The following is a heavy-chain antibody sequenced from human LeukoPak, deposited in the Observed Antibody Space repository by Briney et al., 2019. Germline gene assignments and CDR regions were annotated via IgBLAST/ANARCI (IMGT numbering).Heavy chain of an antibody. CDR3: ARHYRGLLDYFDY. V-gene: IGHV4-39*01. CDR1: GGSISSSNYY. D-gene: IGHD5-12*01. CDR2: VYYSGST. Sequence: PSETLSLTCTVSGGSISSSNYYWGWIRQPPGKGLEWIGSVYYSGSTYYNPSLKSRVTISVDTSKNQFSLNLTSVTAADTAVYYWARHYRGLLDYFDYWGQGTLVTVSS. J-gene: IGHJ4*02.